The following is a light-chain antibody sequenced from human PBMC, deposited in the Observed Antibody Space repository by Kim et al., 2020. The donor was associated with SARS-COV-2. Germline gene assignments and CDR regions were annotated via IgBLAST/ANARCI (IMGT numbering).Light chain of an antibody. V-gene: IGKV1-8*01. CDR1: QDISSY. CDR2: AAS. Sequence: GDRVTITCRASQDISSYLAWYQRKPGKAPNLLIYAASTLQSAVPSRFSGSGSGTDFTLTISCLQSEDFATYYCQQYYSHPPTFGGGTKVDIK. J-gene: IGKJ4*01. CDR3: QQYYSHPPT.